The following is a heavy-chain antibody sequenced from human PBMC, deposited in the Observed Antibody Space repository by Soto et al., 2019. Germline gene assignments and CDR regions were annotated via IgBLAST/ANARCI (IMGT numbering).Heavy chain of an antibody. CDR2: IYYSGST. CDR1: GGSISSYY. CDR3: ARSYGRDAFDI. Sequence: QVQLQESGPGLVKPSETLSLTCTVSGGSISSYYWSWIRQPPGKGLEWIGYIYYSGSTNYNPSLKSRVTISVDTSKNQFSLKQSSVTAADTAVYYCARSYGRDAFDIWGQGTMVTVSS. J-gene: IGHJ3*02. D-gene: IGHD4-17*01. V-gene: IGHV4-59*08.